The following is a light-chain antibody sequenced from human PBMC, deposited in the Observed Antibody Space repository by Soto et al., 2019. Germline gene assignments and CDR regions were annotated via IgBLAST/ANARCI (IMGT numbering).Light chain of an antibody. CDR1: QSVGSRW. V-gene: IGKV3-20*01. CDR2: GGS. J-gene: IGKJ1*01. Sequence: EIVLTQSPGTVSLSPGERATLSCRASQSVGSRWLAWYQQKPGQAPMVLIYGGSNRATGIPDRFSGSGSGTDFTLTISSLEPEDFAVYYCQQYYSSRTFGQGTKVEMK. CDR3: QQYYSSRT.